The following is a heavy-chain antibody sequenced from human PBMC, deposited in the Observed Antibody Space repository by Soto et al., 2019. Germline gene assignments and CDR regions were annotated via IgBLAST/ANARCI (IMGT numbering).Heavy chain of an antibody. CDR2: ISAYNGNT. CDR1: GYTFTSYG. J-gene: IGHJ4*02. D-gene: IGHD5-12*01. V-gene: IGHV1-18*01. Sequence: QVQLVQSGAEVKKPGASVKVSCKASGYTFTSYGISWVRQAPGQGPEWMAWISAYNGNTNYAQKFQVRVAMTAEASTSTAYMELRSLRSDDTAVYYCARSHRVYTGYYSDSWGQGTLVTVPS. CDR3: ARSHRVYTGYYSDS.